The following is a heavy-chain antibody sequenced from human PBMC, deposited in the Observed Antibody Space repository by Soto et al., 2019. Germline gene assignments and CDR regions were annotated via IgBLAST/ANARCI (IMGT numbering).Heavy chain of an antibody. J-gene: IGHJ6*02. V-gene: IGHV1-2*02. CDR2: INPNSGGT. CDR1: GYTFTGYY. Sequence: ASVKVSCKASGYTFTGYYMHWVRQAPGQGLEWMGWINPNSGGTNYAQKFQGRVTMTRDTSISTAYMELSRLRSDDTAVYYCARAGRTGTTNYYYYGMDVWGQGTTVTVSS. D-gene: IGHD1-1*01. CDR3: ARAGRTGTTNYYYYGMDV.